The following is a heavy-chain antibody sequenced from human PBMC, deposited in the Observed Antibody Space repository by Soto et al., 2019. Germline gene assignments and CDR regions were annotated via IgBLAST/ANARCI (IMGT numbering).Heavy chain of an antibody. CDR2: ITHSGGT. D-gene: IGHD3-3*01. CDR1: AASFTSYC. CDR3: ASAISIYGVVTYGLDV. V-gene: IGHV4-4*08. J-gene: IGHJ6*04. Sequence: PAETLSLTCTVSAASFTSYCWSWVRQTPGKGLEWIGYITHSGGTNYNAAPNRGLTRTTDTSNNQLSLRLNSVTAEDTAVYYCASAISIYGVVTYGLDVWAKGTTVTGSS.